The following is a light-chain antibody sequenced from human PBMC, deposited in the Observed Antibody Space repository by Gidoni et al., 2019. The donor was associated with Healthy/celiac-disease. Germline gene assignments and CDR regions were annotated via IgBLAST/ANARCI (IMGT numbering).Light chain of an antibody. J-gene: IGKJ1*01. CDR2: KAS. Sequence: DIQMTQSPSTLSASVGDRVTITCRASQSISSWLAWYQQKPGKAPKLLIYKASSLESVVPSRFSGIGSGTEFTLTISSLQPDDFATYYCQQYNSPVTFGQGTKVEIK. CDR3: QQYNSPVT. V-gene: IGKV1-5*03. CDR1: QSISSW.